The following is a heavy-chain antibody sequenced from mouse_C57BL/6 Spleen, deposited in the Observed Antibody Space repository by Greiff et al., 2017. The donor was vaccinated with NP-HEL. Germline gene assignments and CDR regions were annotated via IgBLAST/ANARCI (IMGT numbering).Heavy chain of an antibody. CDR1: GYTFTSYT. CDR2: INPSSGYT. CDR3: ARSPLITTVVHAMDY. V-gene: IGHV1-4*01. D-gene: IGHD1-1*01. J-gene: IGHJ4*01. Sequence: VQLQQSGAELARPGASVKMSCKASGYTFTSYTMHWVKQRPGQGLEWIGYINPSSGYTKYNQKFKDKATLTADKSSSTAYMQLSSLTSEDSAVYYCARSPLITTVVHAMDYWGQGTSVTVSS.